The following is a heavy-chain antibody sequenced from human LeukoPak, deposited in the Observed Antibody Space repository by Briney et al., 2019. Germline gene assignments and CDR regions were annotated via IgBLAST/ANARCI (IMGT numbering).Heavy chain of an antibody. J-gene: IGHJ4*02. D-gene: IGHD1-14*01. Sequence: SETLSLTCTVSGGSISSSSYYWGWIRQPPGKGLEWIGSIYYSGSTYYNPSLKSRVTISVDTSKNQFSLKLSSVTAADTAVYYCARDDGYNPYYFDYWGQGTLVTVSS. V-gene: IGHV4-39*02. CDR2: IYYSGST. CDR1: GGSISSSSYY. CDR3: ARDDGYNPYYFDY.